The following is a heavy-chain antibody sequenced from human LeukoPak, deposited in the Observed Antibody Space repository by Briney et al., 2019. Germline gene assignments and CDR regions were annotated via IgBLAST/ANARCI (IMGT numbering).Heavy chain of an antibody. J-gene: IGHJ4*02. CDR2: ISSSSSYI. Sequence: PGGSLRLSCAASGFTFSSYSMNWVRQASGKWLEWVSSISSSSSYIYYADSVKGRFTISRDNAKNSLYLQMNSLRAEDTAVYYCARGPVDTAMVIGYYFDYWGQGTLVTVSS. D-gene: IGHD5-18*01. V-gene: IGHV3-21*01. CDR1: GFTFSSYS. CDR3: ARGPVDTAMVIGYYFDY.